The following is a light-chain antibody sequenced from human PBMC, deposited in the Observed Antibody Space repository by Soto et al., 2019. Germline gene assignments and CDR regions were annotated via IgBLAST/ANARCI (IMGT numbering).Light chain of an antibody. CDR3: QHYNSYSEA. CDR1: QSISSW. CDR2: KAS. J-gene: IGKJ1*01. V-gene: IGKV1-5*03. Sequence: DIQMPQSPSTLSASVGDSFTITCRASQSISSWLAWYQQKPGKAPKLLIYKASSLESGVPSRFSGSGSGTEFTLTISSLQPDDFATYYCQHYNSYSEAVGQGNKVDIK.